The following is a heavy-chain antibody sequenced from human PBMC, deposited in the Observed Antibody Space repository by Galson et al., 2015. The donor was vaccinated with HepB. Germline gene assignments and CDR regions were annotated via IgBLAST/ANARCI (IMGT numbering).Heavy chain of an antibody. V-gene: IGHV4-39*01. CDR3: ARHEFYSSSWYRNPYYFDY. Sequence: SETLSLTCTVSGGSISSSSYYWGLIRQPPGKGLEWIGSIYYSGSTYYNPSLKSRVTISVDTSKNQFSLKLSSVTAADTAVYYCARHEFYSSSWYRNPYYFDYWGQGTLVTVSS. CDR1: GGSISSSSYY. CDR2: IYYSGST. J-gene: IGHJ4*02. D-gene: IGHD6-13*01.